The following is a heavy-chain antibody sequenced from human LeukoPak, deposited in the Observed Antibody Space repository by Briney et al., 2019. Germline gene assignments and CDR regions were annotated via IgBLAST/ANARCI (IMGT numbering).Heavy chain of an antibody. CDR2: VNPSGRIT. V-gene: IGHV1-46*01. CDR3: AREQGQVPGPLVVAGTYYFDY. D-gene: IGHD2-15*01. CDR1: GYTFTTNH. J-gene: IGHJ4*02. Sequence: ASVKVSCKASGYTFTTNHIHWVRQAPGQGLEWMGIVNPSGRITNCAHKFQGRVTMTSDTSTSTVYMELSSLRSEDTAVYYCAREQGQVPGPLVVAGTYYFDYWGQGTLVTVSS.